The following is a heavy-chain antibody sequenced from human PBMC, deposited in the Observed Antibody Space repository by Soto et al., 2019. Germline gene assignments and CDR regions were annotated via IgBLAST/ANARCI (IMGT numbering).Heavy chain of an antibody. CDR2: ISGSGGST. CDR3: ARDLISCTNGVCRNFQH. Sequence: EVQLLESGGGLVQPGGSLRLSCAASGFTFSNYAMSWVRQAPGNGLEWVSGISGSGGSTYYADSVKGRLTISRDNSKNTLYLQMDSLRAEDTAVYYCARDLISCTNGVCRNFQHWGQGTLVTVSS. D-gene: IGHD2-8*01. CDR1: GFTFSNYA. J-gene: IGHJ1*01. V-gene: IGHV3-23*01.